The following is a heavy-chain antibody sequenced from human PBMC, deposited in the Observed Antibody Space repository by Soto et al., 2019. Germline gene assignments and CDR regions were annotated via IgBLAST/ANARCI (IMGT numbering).Heavy chain of an antibody. CDR1: GGSISSGDYY. D-gene: IGHD6-25*01. V-gene: IGHV4-30-4*01. CDR2: IYYSGRT. CDR3: ARDRGSGFDY. J-gene: IGHJ4*02. Sequence: PWETLSLTCTVSGGSISSGDYYWSWIRQPPGKGLEWIGYIYYSGRTYYNPSLKSRVTISVDTSKNQSSLNLSSLTAADTASDFCARDRGSGFDYWGQGTLGTVST.